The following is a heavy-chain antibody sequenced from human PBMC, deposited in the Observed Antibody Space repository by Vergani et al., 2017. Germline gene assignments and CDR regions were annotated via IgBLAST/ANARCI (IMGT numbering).Heavy chain of an antibody. CDR1: GYTFTGYY. CDR3: AREPDPGDVEMATPQGDY. V-gene: IGHV1-2*02. Sequence: QVQLVQSGAEVKKPGASVKVSCKASGYTFTGYYMHWVRQAPGQGLEWMGWINPNSGGTNYAQKFQGRVTITADESTSTAYMELSSLRSEDTAVYYCAREPDPGDVEMATPQGDYWGQGTLVTVSS. CDR2: INPNSGGT. D-gene: IGHD5-24*01. J-gene: IGHJ4*02.